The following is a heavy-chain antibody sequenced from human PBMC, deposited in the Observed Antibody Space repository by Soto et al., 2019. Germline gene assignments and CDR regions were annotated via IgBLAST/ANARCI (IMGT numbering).Heavy chain of an antibody. CDR3: ARERGLTASTLFGY. Sequence: QVPLVQSGPEVKMPGASVNVSCKASGYTFTSYGINWVRQAPGQGLEWMGRVSTYNGNTKYAQKFQGRVTMTPDTSTSTVYMHLRSLRSDDTAVYYCARERGLTASTLFGYWGQGTVVTVS. D-gene: IGHD3-10*02. CDR2: VSTYNGNT. J-gene: IGHJ4*02. CDR1: GYTFTSYG. V-gene: IGHV1-18*01.